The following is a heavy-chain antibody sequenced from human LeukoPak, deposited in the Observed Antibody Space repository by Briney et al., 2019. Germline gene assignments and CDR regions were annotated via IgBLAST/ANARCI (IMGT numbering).Heavy chain of an antibody. CDR3: ARGGSGISNAFDI. CDR1: GGSISSYY. J-gene: IGHJ3*02. V-gene: IGHV4-59*01. Sequence: SETLSLTCSISGGSISSYYWSWIRQPPGKGLEWIGYLYYSGSTNSNPSLKSRVTMSVDTSKNQFSLKLRSVTAADTAVYYCARGGSGISNAFDIWGQGTMVTVSS. CDR2: LYYSGST. D-gene: IGHD3-10*01.